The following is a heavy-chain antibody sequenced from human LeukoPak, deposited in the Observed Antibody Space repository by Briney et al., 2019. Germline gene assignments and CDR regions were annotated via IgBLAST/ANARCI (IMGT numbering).Heavy chain of an antibody. CDR2: IPYDGSNK. Sequence: VRSLRLSCAASGFTFTSYGMHWVRQAPGQGLGWVAVIPYDGSNKYYANSVKGRFTISRGNSKNTLYLQMNSLRAEDTAVYYCAKERSHLINYFDYWGQGTLVTVSS. D-gene: IGHD3-16*01. J-gene: IGHJ4*02. CDR3: AKERSHLINYFDY. V-gene: IGHV3-30*18. CDR1: GFTFTSYG.